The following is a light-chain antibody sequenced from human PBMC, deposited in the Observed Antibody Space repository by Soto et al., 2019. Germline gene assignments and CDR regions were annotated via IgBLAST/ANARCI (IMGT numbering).Light chain of an antibody. J-gene: IGKJ1*01. CDR1: QGISNY. Sequence: DIQMTQSPSSLSASVGDRVTITCRASQGISNYLALYQQKPGKVPKLLIYVAYTFQSGVPSRFSGSGSGTDLPLTISRLQPEDVAAYYCQKYISVPWTLREGTKLEIK. CDR2: VAY. CDR3: QKYISVPWT. V-gene: IGKV1-27*01.